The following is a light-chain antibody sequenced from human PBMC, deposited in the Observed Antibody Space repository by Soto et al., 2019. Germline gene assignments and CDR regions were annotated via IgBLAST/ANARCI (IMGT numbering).Light chain of an antibody. CDR3: QQSYNSPPIT. V-gene: IGKV1-39*01. CDR2: AAS. J-gene: IGKJ5*01. Sequence: DIQLTQSPTSLSASVGDRVTITCRASQSTSSYLNWYQQKPGKAPKLLIYAASSLQRGVPSRFSGSGSGTDFTLTITTLQPEDFATYYCQQSYNSPPITFGQGTRL. CDR1: QSTSSY.